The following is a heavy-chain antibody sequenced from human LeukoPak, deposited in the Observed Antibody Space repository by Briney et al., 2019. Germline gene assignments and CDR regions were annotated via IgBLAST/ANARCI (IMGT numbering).Heavy chain of an antibody. CDR3: ARAQYSLTPVVVTATTPTNWFDP. J-gene: IGHJ5*02. D-gene: IGHD2-21*02. CDR2: INPNSGGT. V-gene: IGHV1-2*02. CDR1: GYTFTGYY. Sequence: ASVKVSCKASGYTFTGYYMHWVRQAPGQGLEWMGWINPNSGGTNYAQKFQGRVTMTRDTSISTAYMELSRLRSDDTAVYYCARAQYSLTPVVVTATTPTNWFDPWGQGTLVTVSS.